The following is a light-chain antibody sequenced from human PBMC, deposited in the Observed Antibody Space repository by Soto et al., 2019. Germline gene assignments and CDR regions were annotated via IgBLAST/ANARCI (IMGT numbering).Light chain of an antibody. CDR1: SSDIGGYNY. CDR2: EVT. CDR3: ASYAGSIQV. J-gene: IGLJ1*01. Sequence: QSALTQPPSASGSPGQSVTISCTGTSSDIGGYNYVSWYQHHPGKAPKLMIYEVTKRPSGVPDRFSGSKSGNTASLTVSGLLAEDEADYYCASYAGSIQVFGTGTKLTVL. V-gene: IGLV2-8*01.